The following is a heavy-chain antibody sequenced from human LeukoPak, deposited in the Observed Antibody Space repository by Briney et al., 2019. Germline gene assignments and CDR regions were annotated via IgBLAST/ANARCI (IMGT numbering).Heavy chain of an antibody. D-gene: IGHD2-15*01. Sequence: PGGSLRLSCAASGFTFNIYSMNWVRQAPGKGLEWVSRITSSSHYIYYADSVKGRFTISRDNAKNSLYLDMSSLRADDTAVCYCARAENSGSGGLDPWGQGTLVTVSS. CDR3: ARAENSGSGGLDP. J-gene: IGHJ5*02. CDR2: ITSSSHYI. V-gene: IGHV3-21*01. CDR1: GFTFNIYS.